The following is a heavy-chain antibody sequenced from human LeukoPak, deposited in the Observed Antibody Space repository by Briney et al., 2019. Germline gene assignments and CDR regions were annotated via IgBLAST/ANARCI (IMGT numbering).Heavy chain of an antibody. CDR3: ARAEGRRFDP. CDR1: GGSISSGDYY. D-gene: IGHD2-15*01. J-gene: IGHJ5*02. V-gene: IGHV4-61*08. CDR2: IYYSGST. Sequence: SETLSLTCTVSGGSISSGDYYWSWIRQPPGKGLEWIGYIYYSGSTNYNPSLKSRVTISVDTSKNQFSLKLSSVTAADTAVYYCARAEGRRFDPWGQGTLVTVSS.